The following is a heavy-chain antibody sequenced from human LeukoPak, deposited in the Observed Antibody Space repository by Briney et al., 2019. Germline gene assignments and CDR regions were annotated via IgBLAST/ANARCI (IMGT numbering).Heavy chain of an antibody. V-gene: IGHV1-2*02. J-gene: IGHJ4*02. CDR3: ARSERVKGIFDF. D-gene: IGHD1-1*01. Sequence: ASVKVSCKASGYIFTNYYIHWVRQAPGQGLEWMGWLNPSTGGTDFAQKFQGRVTLTRDTSLTTAYMDLTSLSSDDTAVYYCARSERVKGIFDFWGQGTLVIVSS. CDR1: GYIFTNYY. CDR2: LNPSTGGT.